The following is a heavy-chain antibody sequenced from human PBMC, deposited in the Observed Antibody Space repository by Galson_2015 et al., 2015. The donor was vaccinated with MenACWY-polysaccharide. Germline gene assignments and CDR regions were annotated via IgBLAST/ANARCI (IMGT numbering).Heavy chain of an antibody. CDR2: ISRRSDTI. CDR1: GFTLSAYS. D-gene: IGHD6-6*01. Sequence: SLRLSCAASGFTLSAYSINWVRQAPGKGLEWPSYISRRSDTIYYADSVKGRFTISRDNAKNSLYLQMSSLRAEDTALYYCAGDQYGARNEYMPYFYYGRHGRGQRTTGSGSS. J-gene: IGHJ6*02. V-gene: IGHV3-48*01. CDR3: AGDQYGARNEYMPYFYYGRHG.